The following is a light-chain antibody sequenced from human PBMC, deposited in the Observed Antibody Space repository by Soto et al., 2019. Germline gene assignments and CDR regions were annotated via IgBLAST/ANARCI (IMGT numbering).Light chain of an antibody. CDR3: QQDNNWPEYT. CDR1: QSVGNS. J-gene: IGKJ2*01. CDR2: GAS. V-gene: IGKV3-15*01. Sequence: ELVVTQSPSTLSVSPGEGVTLSCRASQSVGNSLAWYQQKPGQPPRLLIYGASTRVTGITARFCGSGSGTDVTLTITSLPPNNSAVHYGQQDNNWPEYTVGKRTKL.